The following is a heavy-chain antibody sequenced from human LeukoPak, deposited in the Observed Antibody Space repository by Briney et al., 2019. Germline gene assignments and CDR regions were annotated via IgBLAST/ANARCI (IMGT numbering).Heavy chain of an antibody. Sequence: GGSLRLSCTASGFTFSDYTMNWVRQAPGKGLEWVSSIGSVTTYIYYADSVKGRFTISRDNAKNSLSLQMNSLRAEDTAVYYCARAIAVAGPYYFDYWGQGTLVTVSS. CDR2: IGSVTTYI. J-gene: IGHJ4*02. CDR3: ARAIAVAGPYYFDY. CDR1: GFTFSDYT. D-gene: IGHD6-19*01. V-gene: IGHV3-21*01.